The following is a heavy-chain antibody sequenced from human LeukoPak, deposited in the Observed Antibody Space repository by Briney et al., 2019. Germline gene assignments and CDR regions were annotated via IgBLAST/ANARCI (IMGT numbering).Heavy chain of an antibody. CDR3: ARKGARCSSTSCHPLDY. Sequence: ASVKVSCKASGYTFTSYYMHWVRQAHGQGLEWMGIINPSGGSTSYAQKFQGRVTMTRDTSTSTAYMELSSLRSEDTAVYYCARKGARCSSTSCHPLDYWGQGTLVTVSS. CDR2: INPSGGST. CDR1: GYTFTSYY. V-gene: IGHV1-46*01. D-gene: IGHD2-2*01. J-gene: IGHJ4*02.